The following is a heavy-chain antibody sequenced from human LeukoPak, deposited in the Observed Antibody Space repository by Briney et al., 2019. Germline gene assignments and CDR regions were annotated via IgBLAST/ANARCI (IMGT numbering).Heavy chain of an antibody. D-gene: IGHD6-13*01. Sequence: ASVKVSCKASGYTFTSYYMHWVRQAPGQGLEGMGIINPSGGSTSYAQKFQGRVTMTRDTSTSTVYMELSSLRSEDTAVYYCARDRALTGYSSSWFFFDYWGQGTLVTVSS. CDR2: INPSGGST. J-gene: IGHJ4*02. V-gene: IGHV1-46*01. CDR3: ARDRALTGYSSSWFFFDY. CDR1: GYTFTSYY.